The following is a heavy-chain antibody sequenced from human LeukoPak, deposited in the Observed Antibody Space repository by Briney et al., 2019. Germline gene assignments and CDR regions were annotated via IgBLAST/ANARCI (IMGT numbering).Heavy chain of an antibody. CDR3: ARQTLPGGLRFLEWLPRAWFDP. CDR1: GGSISSYY. J-gene: IGHJ5*02. CDR2: IYYSGST. V-gene: IGHV4-59*08. D-gene: IGHD3-3*01. Sequence: SETLSLTCTVSGGSISSYYWSWIRQPPGKGLEWIGYIYYSGSTNYNPSLKSRVTISVDTSKNQFSLKLSSVTAADTAVYYCARQTLPGGLRFLEWLPRAWFDPWGQGTLVTVSS.